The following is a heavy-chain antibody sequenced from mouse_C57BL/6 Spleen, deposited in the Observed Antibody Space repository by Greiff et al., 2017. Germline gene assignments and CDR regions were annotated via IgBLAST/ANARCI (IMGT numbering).Heavy chain of an antibody. CDR3: APITTVVDWYFDV. CDR2: IHPNSGST. J-gene: IGHJ1*03. D-gene: IGHD1-1*01. Sequence: QVQLQQPGAELVKPGASVKLSCKASGYTFTSYWMHWVKQRPGQGLEWIGMIHPNSGSTNYNETFKSKATLTVDKSSSTAYMQLSSLTSEDAAVYYCAPITTVVDWYFDVWGTGTTVTVSS. V-gene: IGHV1-64*01. CDR1: GYTFTSYW.